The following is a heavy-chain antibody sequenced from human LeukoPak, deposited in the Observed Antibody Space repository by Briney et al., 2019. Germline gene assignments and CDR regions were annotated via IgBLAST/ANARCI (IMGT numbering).Heavy chain of an antibody. V-gene: IGHV4-59*01. Sequence: SETLSLTCTVSGGSINSYYWSWIRQPPGKVLEWIGYIYYSGSTNYNPSLKSRVTISVDTSKNQFSLKLNSVTAADTAVYYCARGRQINVYWGQGTLVTVSS. CDR2: IYYSGST. J-gene: IGHJ4*02. CDR1: GGSINSYY. CDR3: ARGRQINVY.